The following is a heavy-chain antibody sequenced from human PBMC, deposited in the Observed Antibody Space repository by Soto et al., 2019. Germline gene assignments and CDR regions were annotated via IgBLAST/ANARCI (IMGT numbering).Heavy chain of an antibody. Sequence: GESLKISCKGSGYSFTNYWIGWVRQMPGKGLEWMGMIYPDDSDTKYSPSFQGQVTFSADKSVNTAYLQWSSLKASDTAIYYCARLEWLSLAAWFDPWGQGTLVTVSS. CDR3: ARLEWLSLAAWFDP. D-gene: IGHD3-3*01. V-gene: IGHV5-51*01. CDR2: IYPDDSDT. CDR1: GYSFTNYW. J-gene: IGHJ5*02.